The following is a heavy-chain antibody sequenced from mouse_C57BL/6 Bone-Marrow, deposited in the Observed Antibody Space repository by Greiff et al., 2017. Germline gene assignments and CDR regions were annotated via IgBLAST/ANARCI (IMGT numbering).Heavy chain of an antibody. V-gene: IGHV8-8*01. Sequence: QVTLKVSGPGILQPSQTLSLTCSFSGFSLSTFGLGVGWIRQPSGKGLEWLAHIWWDDDNYYNPALKSRLTSTKDTSNNQLFLKIAMVDTADTATYDCAQIRADGYYVFWYFDVWGSGTTVTVTS. D-gene: IGHD2-3*01. CDR1: GFSLSTFGLG. CDR2: IWWDDDN. J-gene: IGHJ1*01. CDR3: AQIRADGYYVFWYFDV.